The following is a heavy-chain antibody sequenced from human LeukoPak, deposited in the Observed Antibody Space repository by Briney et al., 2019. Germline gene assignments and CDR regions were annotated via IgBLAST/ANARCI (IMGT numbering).Heavy chain of an antibody. CDR1: GFTFSSYG. V-gene: IGHV3-33*01. J-gene: IGHJ4*02. Sequence: GGSVRLSCGASGFTFSSYGMHWVRQAPGRGLEWVAIIWHDGSNKYYADSVKGRFTISRDNSKNTLDLQMNSLRAEDTAVYYCARDRSSGAFDYWGQGTLVTVSS. CDR2: IWHDGSNK. D-gene: IGHD2-15*01. CDR3: ARDRSSGAFDY.